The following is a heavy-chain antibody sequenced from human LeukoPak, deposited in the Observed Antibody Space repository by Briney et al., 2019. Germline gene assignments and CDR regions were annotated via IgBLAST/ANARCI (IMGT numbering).Heavy chain of an antibody. V-gene: IGHV3-23*01. CDR3: AKSLRLGELFYGMDV. D-gene: IGHD3-16*01. Sequence: GGSLRLSCAASGFTFSSYAMSWVRQAPGKGLEWVSAISGSGGSTYYADSVKGRFTISRDNSKNTLYLQMNSLRAEDTAVYYCAKSLRLGELFYGMDVWGQGTTVTVSS. CDR2: ISGSGGST. J-gene: IGHJ6*02. CDR1: GFTFSSYA.